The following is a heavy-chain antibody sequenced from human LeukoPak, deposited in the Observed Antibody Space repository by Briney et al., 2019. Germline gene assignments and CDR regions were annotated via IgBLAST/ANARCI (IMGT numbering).Heavy chain of an antibody. J-gene: IGHJ4*02. V-gene: IGHV1-8*01. CDR3: ARVNCSSTSCRSKFLDF. CDR2: MNPNSANT. D-gene: IGHD2-2*01. CDR1: GYTFTNYD. Sequence: APVTVSCKASGYTFTNYDINWVRQATGQGREWMGWMNPNSANTGYAQKFQGRVTMTRSTSISTAYMELSSLRSEDTAVYYCARVNCSSTSCRSKFLDFWGQGTLVTVSS.